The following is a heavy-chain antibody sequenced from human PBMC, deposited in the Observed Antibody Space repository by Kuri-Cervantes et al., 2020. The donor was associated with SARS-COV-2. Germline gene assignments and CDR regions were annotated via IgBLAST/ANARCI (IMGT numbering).Heavy chain of an antibody. Sequence: GESLKISCAASGFTFSSYGMHWVRQAPGKGLEWVAVISYDGSNKYYADSVKGRFTISRDNSKNTLYLQMNSLRAEDTAAYYCARDRSRITIFGVVTRYGMDVWGQGTTVTVSS. CDR1: GFTFSSYG. D-gene: IGHD3-3*01. CDR2: ISYDGSNK. V-gene: IGHV3-30*03. J-gene: IGHJ6*02. CDR3: ARDRSRITIFGVVTRYGMDV.